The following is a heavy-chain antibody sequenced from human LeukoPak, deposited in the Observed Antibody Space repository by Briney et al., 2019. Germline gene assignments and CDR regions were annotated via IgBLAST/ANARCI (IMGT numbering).Heavy chain of an antibody. D-gene: IGHD3-3*01. CDR3: ARELVDYDFWSGYYPKYYFDY. V-gene: IGHV4-34*01. CDR1: GGSFSGYY. CDR2: FNHGGST. J-gene: IGHJ4*02. Sequence: PSETLSLTCAVYGGSFSGYYWSWIRQPPGKGLEWIGEFNHGGSTNYNPSLKSRVTISVDTSKNQFSLKLSSVTAADTAVYYCARELVDYDFWSGYYPKYYFDYWGQGTLVTVSS.